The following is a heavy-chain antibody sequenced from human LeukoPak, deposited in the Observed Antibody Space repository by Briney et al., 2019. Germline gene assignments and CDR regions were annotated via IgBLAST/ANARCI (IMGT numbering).Heavy chain of an antibody. CDR1: GGSISSYY. Sequence: SETLSLTCTVSGGSISSYYWSWIRQPPGKGLEWIGYIYYSGSTNYNPSLKSRVTISVDTSKNQSSLKLSSVTAADTAVYYCARGSEYPASRRNFDYWGQGTLVTVSS. CDR3: ARGSEYPASRRNFDY. CDR2: IYYSGST. J-gene: IGHJ4*02. V-gene: IGHV4-59*01. D-gene: IGHD2/OR15-2a*01.